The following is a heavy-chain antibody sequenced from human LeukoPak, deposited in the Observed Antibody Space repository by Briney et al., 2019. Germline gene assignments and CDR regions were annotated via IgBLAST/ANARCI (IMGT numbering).Heavy chain of an antibody. CDR1: GGSISGYY. CDR3: ARDGRAGFLFAY. J-gene: IGHJ4*02. Sequence: PSETLSLTCTVSGGSISGYYWSWIRQPPGKGLEWAGYISYSGSTNYNPSLKSRVTISVDTSKNQFSLKLSSVTAADTAIYYCARDGRAGFLFAYWGQGTLVTVSS. CDR2: ISYSGST. V-gene: IGHV4-59*01. D-gene: IGHD6-19*01.